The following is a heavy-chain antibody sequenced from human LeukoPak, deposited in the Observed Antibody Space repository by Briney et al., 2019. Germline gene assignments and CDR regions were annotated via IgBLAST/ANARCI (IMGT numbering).Heavy chain of an antibody. CDR1: GYTFTSYG. J-gene: IGHJ6*03. CDR3: ARASKYYYYYYYMDV. V-gene: IGHV1-8*01. D-gene: IGHD2/OR15-2a*01. CDR2: MNPNSGNT. Sequence: ASVKVSCKASGYTFTSYGINWVRQATGQGLEWMGWMNPNSGNTGYAQKFQGRVTMTRNTSISTAYMELSSLRSEDTAVYYCARASKYYYYYYYMDVWGKGTTVSVSS.